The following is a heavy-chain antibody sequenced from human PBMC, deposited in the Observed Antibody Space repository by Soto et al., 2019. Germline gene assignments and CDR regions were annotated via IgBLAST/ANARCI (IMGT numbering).Heavy chain of an antibody. J-gene: IGHJ6*02. CDR1: GFNFNSYT. CDR2: ISSSVYI. D-gene: IGHD2-15*01. CDR3: ARDCSGGSCYPGMDV. Sequence: GGSLRLSCAASGFNFNSYTINWVRQAPGKRLEWLSSISSSVYIFSTDSVRGRFTISRDNAKNSVYLQINSLRAEDTAVYFCARDCSGGSCYPGMDVWGQGTKVTVSS. V-gene: IGHV3-21*01.